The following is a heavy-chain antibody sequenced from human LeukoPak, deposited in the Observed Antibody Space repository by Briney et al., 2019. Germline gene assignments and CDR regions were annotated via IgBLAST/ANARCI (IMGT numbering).Heavy chain of an antibody. CDR1: GGSISNYY. D-gene: IGHD3-22*01. CDR2: IYTSGST. V-gene: IGHV4-4*07. CDR3: ARDDSSGYYYGGSY. Sequence: SETLSLTCTVSGGSISNYYWSWIRQPAGKGLEWIGRIYTSGSTNYNPSLKSRVTISVDTSKNQFSLKLSSVTAADTAVYYCARDDSSGYYYGGSYWGQGTLVTVSS. J-gene: IGHJ4*02.